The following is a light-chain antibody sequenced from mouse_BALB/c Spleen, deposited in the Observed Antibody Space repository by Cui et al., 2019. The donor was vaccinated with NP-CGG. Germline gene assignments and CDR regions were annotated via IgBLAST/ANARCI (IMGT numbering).Light chain of an antibody. CDR3: ALWYSNHWV. CDR2: GTN. J-gene: IGLJ1*01. Sequence: QALVTQEPAPTTSPGETVTLTCRSSTGAVTTSNYANWVQEKPDHLFTGLIGGTNNRTPGVPARFSGSLIGDKAALTITGAQTEDEAIYFCALWYSNHWVFGGGTKLTVL. CDR1: TGAVTTSNY. V-gene: IGLV1*01.